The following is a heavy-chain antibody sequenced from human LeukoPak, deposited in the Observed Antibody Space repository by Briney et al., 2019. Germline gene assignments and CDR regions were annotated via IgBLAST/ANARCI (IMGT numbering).Heavy chain of an antibody. CDR1: GGSISSYY. J-gene: IGHJ6*03. CDR3: ARSIVGATHLYYYYYMDV. CDR2: IYCSGST. D-gene: IGHD1-26*01. Sequence: PSETLSLTCTASGGSISSYYWSWIRQPPGKGLEWIGYIYCSGSTNYNPSLKSRVTISVDTSKNQFSLKLSSVTAADTAVYYCARSIVGATHLYYYYYMDVWGKGTTVTVSS. V-gene: IGHV4-59*01.